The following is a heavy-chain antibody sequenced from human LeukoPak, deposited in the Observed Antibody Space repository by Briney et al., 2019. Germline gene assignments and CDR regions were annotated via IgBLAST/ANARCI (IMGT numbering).Heavy chain of an antibody. CDR1: GFTFTSYS. V-gene: IGHV3-23*01. CDR2: TSDRGDYT. Sequence: GGSLRLSCAASGFTFTSYSMSWVRQAPGKGLEWVSGTSDRGDYTYYADSVKGRFTISRDNSKNTLFVQMNSLRTEDTAVYYCARSGVQWQWLLTYDAFDIWGQGTMVTVSS. J-gene: IGHJ3*02. CDR3: ARSGVQWQWLLTYDAFDI. D-gene: IGHD6-19*01.